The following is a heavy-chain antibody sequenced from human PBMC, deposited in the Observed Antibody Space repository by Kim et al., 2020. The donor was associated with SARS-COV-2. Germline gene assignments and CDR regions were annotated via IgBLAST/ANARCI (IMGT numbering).Heavy chain of an antibody. V-gene: IGHV3-30*18. CDR1: GFTFSTYG. J-gene: IGHJ6*02. Sequence: GGSLRLSCAVSGFTFSTYGMYWVRQAPGKGLEWVAVISYDGSKNYYADSVKGRFSISRDNSKNTLFLQMNSLRAEDTAVYYCAKAVLRGVNYYYYGMGVWGPGTTVTVSS. CDR3: AKAVLRGVNYYYYGMGV. D-gene: IGHD3-10*01. CDR2: ISYDGSKN.